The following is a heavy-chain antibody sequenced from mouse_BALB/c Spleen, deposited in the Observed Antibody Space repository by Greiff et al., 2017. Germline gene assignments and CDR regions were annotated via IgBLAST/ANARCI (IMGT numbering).Heavy chain of an antibody. CDR1: GFSLTSYG. Sequence: VKLMESGPGLVAPSQSLSITCTVSGFSLTSYGVHWVRQPPGKGLEWLGVIWAGGSTNYNSALMSRLSISKDNSKSQVFLKMNSLQTDDTAMYYCARDTGGYHYAMDYWGQGTSVTVSS. D-gene: IGHD1-1*01. CDR2: IWAGGST. V-gene: IGHV2-9*02. CDR3: ARDTGGYHYAMDY. J-gene: IGHJ4*01.